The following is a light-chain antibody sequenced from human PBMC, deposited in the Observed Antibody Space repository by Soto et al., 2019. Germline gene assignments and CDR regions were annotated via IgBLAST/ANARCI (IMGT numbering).Light chain of an antibody. J-gene: IGKJ5*01. CDR2: GAS. CDR1: KRVSSN. Sequence: EIVMTQSPATLSVSPGERATLYCRASKRVSSNLAWYQQKPGQAPRLLIYGASTRATGIPARFSGSGSGTEFSLTISSLQSEDCAVYSCQQYNNWPPITFGKGTRLEIK. V-gene: IGKV3-15*01. CDR3: QQYNNWPPIT.